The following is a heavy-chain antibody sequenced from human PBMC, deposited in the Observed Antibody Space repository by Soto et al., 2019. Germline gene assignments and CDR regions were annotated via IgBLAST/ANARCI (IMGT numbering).Heavy chain of an antibody. Sequence: VGSLRLSCAPSGFTFNNAWISWVRQAPGRGLEWVGRIKSKTDGGTTDYAAPVKGRFAISRDDSKNTLYRQMTSLRPEDTAMYYCATDRSSYTRIPHWGQGTLVTVSS. CDR2: IKSKTDGGTT. J-gene: IGHJ4*02. CDR3: ATDRSSYTRIPH. V-gene: IGHV3-15*01. CDR1: GFTFNNAW. D-gene: IGHD3-16*01.